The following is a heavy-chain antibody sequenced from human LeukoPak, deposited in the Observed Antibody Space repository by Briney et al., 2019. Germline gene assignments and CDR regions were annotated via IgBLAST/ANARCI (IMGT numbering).Heavy chain of an antibody. CDR3: ARDTGQYAPGTPGFTRFDP. CDR1: GGSISSGPYY. Sequence: SETLSLTCTVSGGSISSGPYYWGWIRQPPGKGLEWIGSIYYSGSTYYNPSLKSRVIVSLDTSKNQFSLKLTSVTAADTAVYYCARDTGQYAPGTPGFTRFDPWGQGTLVTVSS. V-gene: IGHV4-39*07. D-gene: IGHD3-10*01. CDR2: IYYSGST. J-gene: IGHJ5*02.